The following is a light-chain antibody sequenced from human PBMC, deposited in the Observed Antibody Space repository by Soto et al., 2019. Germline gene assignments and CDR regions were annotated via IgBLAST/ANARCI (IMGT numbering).Light chain of an antibody. CDR2: SAS. CDR3: QQYGSSPYWT. Sequence: VLTPSPGTLSFSPEERATLSCRASHSFSSTYLAWYQQKPGQTPRLLIYSASSRATGIPDRFSGSGSGTDFTLTISRLEPEDFAVYYCQQYGSSPYWTFGQGTKVDIK. CDR1: HSFSSTY. J-gene: IGKJ1*01. V-gene: IGKV3-20*01.